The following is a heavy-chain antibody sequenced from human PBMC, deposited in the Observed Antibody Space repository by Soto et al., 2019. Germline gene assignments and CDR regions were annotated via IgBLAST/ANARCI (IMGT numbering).Heavy chain of an antibody. CDR2: ISYDGAVK. CDR1: GFRFSSYN. CDR3: EKGDDKSGYYFAGGVDV. V-gene: IGHV3-30*18. J-gene: IGHJ6*02. Sequence: QVQVVESGGGVVQPGRSLRLSCAASGFRFSSYNMDWVRQAPGKGLEWVASISYDGAVKYYADSVKGRFSISRDNAKNTVELQMNSLRAEDSAVYYCEKGDDKSGYYFAGGVDVWGQVTTVTVSS. D-gene: IGHD3-22*01.